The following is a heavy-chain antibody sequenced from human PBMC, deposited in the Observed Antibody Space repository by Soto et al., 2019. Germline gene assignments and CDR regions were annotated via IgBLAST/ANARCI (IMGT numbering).Heavy chain of an antibody. D-gene: IGHD5-12*01. CDR1: GFTFNTYW. V-gene: IGHV3-7*01. CDR3: ARALRGYGGYAFDY. Sequence: EVQLVASGGGLVQPGGSLRLSCAASGFTFNTYWMTWVRQTPGKGLEWVANMKQDGSEKYYVDSVKGRFTISRDNAKNSLYLQMNSLRAEDTAVYYCARALRGYGGYAFDYRGQGTLVTVSS. CDR2: MKQDGSEK. J-gene: IGHJ4*02.